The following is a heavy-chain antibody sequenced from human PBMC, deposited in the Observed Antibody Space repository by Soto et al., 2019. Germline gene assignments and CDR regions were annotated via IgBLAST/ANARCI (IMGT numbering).Heavy chain of an antibody. Sequence: SETLSLTCTVSGGSISSSSYYWGWIRQPPGKGLEWIGSIYYSGSTYYNPSLKSRVTISVDTSKNQFSLKLSSVTAADTAVYYCARQESGSWYAWVDYWGQGTLVTVSS. D-gene: IGHD6-13*01. J-gene: IGHJ4*02. V-gene: IGHV4-39*01. CDR3: ARQESGSWYAWVDY. CDR1: GGSISSSSYY. CDR2: IYYSGST.